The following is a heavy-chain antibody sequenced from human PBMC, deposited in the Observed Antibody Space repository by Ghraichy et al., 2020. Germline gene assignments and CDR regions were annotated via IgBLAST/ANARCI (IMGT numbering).Heavy chain of an antibody. D-gene: IGHD3-3*01. CDR2: INHSGST. CDR1: GGSFSGYY. J-gene: IGHJ4*02. Sequence: SETLSLTCAVYGGSFSGYYWSWIRQPPGKGLEWIGEINHSGSTNYNPSLKSRVTISVDTSKNQFSLKLSSVTAADTAVYYCARGDRTYYDFWSGYYTGLHFDYWGQGTLVTVSS. V-gene: IGHV4-34*01. CDR3: ARGDRTYYDFWSGYYTGLHFDY.